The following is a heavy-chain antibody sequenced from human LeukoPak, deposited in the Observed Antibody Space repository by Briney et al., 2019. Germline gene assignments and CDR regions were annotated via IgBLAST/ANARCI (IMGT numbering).Heavy chain of an antibody. J-gene: IGHJ4*02. D-gene: IGHD1-26*01. CDR3: ARDLIVGYFDY. CDR2: ISYDGSNK. CDR1: GFTFSSYA. Sequence: GGSLRLSCAASGFTFSSYAMHWVRQAPGKGLEWVAVISYDGSNKYYADSVKGRFTISRDNSKNTLYLQMSSLRAEDTAVYYCARDLIVGYFDYWGQGTLVTVSS. V-gene: IGHV3-30-3*01.